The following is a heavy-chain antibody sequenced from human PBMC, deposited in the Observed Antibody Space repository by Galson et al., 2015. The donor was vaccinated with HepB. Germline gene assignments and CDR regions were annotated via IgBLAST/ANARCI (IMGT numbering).Heavy chain of an antibody. V-gene: IGHV2-5*02. CDR2: IYWDDTK. Sequence: PALVKPTQTLTLTCTCSGFSVTNNGVAVAWIRQPPGKALEWLTTIYWDDTKTFSPSLESRLTFTIDSSKNQVVLTLANVDPVDTATYFCAYSQTTVTSAFVIWGPGTMVTVSS. D-gene: IGHD4-11*01. J-gene: IGHJ3*02. CDR1: GFSVTNNGVA. CDR3: AYSQTTVTSAFVI.